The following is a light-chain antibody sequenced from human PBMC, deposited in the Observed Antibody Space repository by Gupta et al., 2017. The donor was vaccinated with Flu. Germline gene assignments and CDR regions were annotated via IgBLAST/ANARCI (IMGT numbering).Light chain of an antibody. Sequence: PSTLSASVGDRVTLTGRASQNIDNYLAWYQQKPRTAPKLLIYKASTLEGGVPSRFTGSGSGAEFSLTISSLQPDDFATYYCQQYSTYFPTFGQGTKLEIK. V-gene: IGKV1-5*03. J-gene: IGKJ2*01. CDR2: KAS. CDR3: QQYSTYFPT. CDR1: QNIDNY.